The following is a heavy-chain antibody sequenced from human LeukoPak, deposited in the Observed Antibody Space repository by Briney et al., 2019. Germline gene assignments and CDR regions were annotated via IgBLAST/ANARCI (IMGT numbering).Heavy chain of an antibody. V-gene: IGHV3-21*01. CDR1: GFTFSSYS. D-gene: IGHD5-12*01. Sequence: GGSLRLSCAASGFTFSSYSMNWVRQAPGKGLEWVSSISSSSSYIYYADSVKGRFTISRDNAKNSLYLQMNSLRAEDTAVYYCTTEFPVATTTGPYFDYWGQGTLVTVSS. J-gene: IGHJ4*02. CDR3: TTEFPVATTTGPYFDY. CDR2: ISSSSSYI.